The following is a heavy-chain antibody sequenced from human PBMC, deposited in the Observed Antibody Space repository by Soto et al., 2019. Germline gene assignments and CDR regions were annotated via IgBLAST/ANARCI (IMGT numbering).Heavy chain of an antibody. J-gene: IGHJ4*02. V-gene: IGHV6-1*01. Sequence: SQTLSLTCGISGDSVSSNSAAWNWLRQSPSRGLEWLGRTYYRSKWYNDYAVSVESRITINPDASKNHFSLQLNFVTPEDTAVYFCARGEQYSGRIFDYWGQGTLVTVSS. CDR1: GDSVSSNSAA. CDR3: ARGEQYSGRIFDY. D-gene: IGHD1-26*01. CDR2: TYYRSKWYN.